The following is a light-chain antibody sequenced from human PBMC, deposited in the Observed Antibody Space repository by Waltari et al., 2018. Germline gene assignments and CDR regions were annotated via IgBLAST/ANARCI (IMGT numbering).Light chain of an antibody. V-gene: IGKV1-39*01. CDR1: QSISRY. J-gene: IGKJ1*01. Sequence: DIQMTQSPSSLSASIGDRVTITCRTSQSISRYLNWYQQKPGQAPRVLIYATSTVQSGVPSSFSGSGSGTEFTLTITSLQSEDFTTYYCQQSYNTPWTFGQGTKVEIK. CDR2: ATS. CDR3: QQSYNTPWT.